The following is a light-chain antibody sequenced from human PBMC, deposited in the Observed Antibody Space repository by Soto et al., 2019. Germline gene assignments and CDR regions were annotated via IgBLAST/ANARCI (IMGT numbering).Light chain of an antibody. CDR2: SAS. Sequence: DMGMTQSPAAVSVAVGDVVTIGLLASQSINNYLNWYQQKPGQAPKLLIRSASTLQRGVPSRFSGSGSRTDFTLTITNLQPDDIATYYCQQSLTMPLTFGHGTRLEIK. CDR1: QSINNY. CDR3: QQSLTMPLT. J-gene: IGKJ5*01. V-gene: IGKV1-39*01.